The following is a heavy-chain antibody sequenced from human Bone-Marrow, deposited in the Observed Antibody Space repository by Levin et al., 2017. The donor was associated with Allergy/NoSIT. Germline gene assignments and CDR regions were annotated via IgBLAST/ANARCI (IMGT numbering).Heavy chain of an antibody. J-gene: IGHJ4*02. CDR1: GFPFSNYW. Sequence: PGGSLRLSCAASGFPFSNYWMHWLRQTPGKGLEWVSRISGDGTSTNYADSVKGRFSISRDNANNRLYLQMNSLTADDTALYYCARVGATTFFWGQGTLVTVSS. D-gene: IGHD1-26*01. CDR2: ISGDGTST. V-gene: IGHV3-74*01. CDR3: ARVGATTFF.